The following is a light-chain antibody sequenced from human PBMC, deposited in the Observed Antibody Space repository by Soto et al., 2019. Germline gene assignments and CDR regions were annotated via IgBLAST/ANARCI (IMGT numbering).Light chain of an antibody. CDR1: SSDVGGYNY. V-gene: IGLV2-14*01. J-gene: IGLJ3*02. Sequence: QSALTQPASVSGSPGQSINVSCTGASSDVGGYNYVSWYQQHPGKAPKLMIYDVTNRPSGVSDRFSGSKSGNTASLTISGLQAEDEAHYYCSSYTSNNTWVFGGGTKLTVL. CDR2: DVT. CDR3: SSYTSNNTWV.